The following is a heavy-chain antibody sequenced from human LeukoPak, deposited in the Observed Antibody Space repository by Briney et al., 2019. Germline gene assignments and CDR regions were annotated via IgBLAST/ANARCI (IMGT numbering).Heavy chain of an antibody. D-gene: IGHD6-19*01. V-gene: IGHV4-59*01. CDR1: GGSISSYY. J-gene: IGHJ4*02. Sequence: SETLSLTCTVSGGSISSYYWSWIRQPPGKGLEWIGYIYYTGSTNYNPSLKSRVTISVDTSKNQFSPKLSSVTAADTAVYYCAREGVAGTEIDYWGQGTLVTVSS. CDR3: AREGVAGTEIDY. CDR2: IYYTGST.